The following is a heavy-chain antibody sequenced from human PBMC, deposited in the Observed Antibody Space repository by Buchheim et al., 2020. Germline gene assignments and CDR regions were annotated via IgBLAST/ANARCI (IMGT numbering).Heavy chain of an antibody. D-gene: IGHD3-3*01. CDR2: INHSGST. CDR1: GGSFSGYY. J-gene: IGHJ4*02. CDR3: ARYTIFGVVIYDY. V-gene: IGHV4-34*01. Sequence: QVQLQQWGAGLLKPSETLSLTCAVYGGSFSGYYWSWIRQPPGKGLEWIGEINHSGSTNHNPSLKSRVTISVDTSKNQSSLKLSSVTAADTAVYYCARYTIFGVVIYDYWGQGTL.